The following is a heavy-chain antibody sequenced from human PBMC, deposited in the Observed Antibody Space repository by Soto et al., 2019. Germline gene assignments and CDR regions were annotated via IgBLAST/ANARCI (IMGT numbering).Heavy chain of an antibody. CDR2: INPSGGST. CDR1: GYTFTSYY. CDR3: ARDYDYIWGSYRMAYYMDV. Sequence: ASVKVSCKASGYTFTSYYMHWVRQAPGQGLEWMGIINPSGGSTSYAQKFQGRVTMTRDMSTSTVYMELISLRSEDTAVYYCARDYDYIWGSYRMAYYMDVWGKGTTVTVSS. V-gene: IGHV1-46*03. J-gene: IGHJ6*03. D-gene: IGHD3-16*02.